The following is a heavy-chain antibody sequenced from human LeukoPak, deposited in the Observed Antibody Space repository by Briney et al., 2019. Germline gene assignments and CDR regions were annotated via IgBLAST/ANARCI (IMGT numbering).Heavy chain of an antibody. CDR3: ARGIAARPLYYYYYYMDV. V-gene: IGHV4-34*01. CDR1: GGPFSGYY. Sequence: PSETLSLTCAVYGGPFSGYYWSWIRQPPGKGLEWIGEINHSGSTNYNPSLKSRVTISVDTSKNQFSLKLSSVTAADTAVYYCARGIAARPLYYYYYYMDVWGKGTTVTVSS. CDR2: INHSGST. J-gene: IGHJ6*03. D-gene: IGHD6-6*01.